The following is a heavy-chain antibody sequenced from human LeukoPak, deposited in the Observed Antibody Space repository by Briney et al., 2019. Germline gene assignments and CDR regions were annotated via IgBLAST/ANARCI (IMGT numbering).Heavy chain of an antibody. CDR3: ARHRRATVNHYYYGMDV. V-gene: IGHV5-51*01. CDR1: GYSFTSYW. CDR2: IYPGDSDT. Sequence: GESLKISCKGSGYSFTSYWIGWVRQMRGKGLEWMGIIYPGDSDTRYSPSFQGQVTISADKSISTAYLQWSSLKASDTAMYYCARHRRATVNHYYYGMDVWGQGTTVSVSS. D-gene: IGHD4-17*01. J-gene: IGHJ6*02.